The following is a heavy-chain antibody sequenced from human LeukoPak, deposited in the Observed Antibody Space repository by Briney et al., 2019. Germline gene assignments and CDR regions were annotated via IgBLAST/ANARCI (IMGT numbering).Heavy chain of an antibody. CDR3: ARDSYYYGSGSYFKNYYYYYMDV. J-gene: IGHJ6*03. Sequence: SVKVSCKASGGTFSSYAISWVRQAPGQGLEWMGGIIPIFGTANYAQKFQGRVTITTDESTCTAYMELSSLRSEDTAVYYCARDSYYYGSGSYFKNYYYYYMDVWGKGTTVTVSS. D-gene: IGHD3-10*01. V-gene: IGHV1-69*05. CDR2: IIPIFGTA. CDR1: GGTFSSYA.